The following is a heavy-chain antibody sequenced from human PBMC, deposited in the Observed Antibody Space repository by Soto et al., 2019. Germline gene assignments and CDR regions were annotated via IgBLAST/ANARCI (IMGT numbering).Heavy chain of an antibody. CDR3: ARAYEGDYFDY. CDR1: GFTFSSYA. CDR2: ISYDGSNK. Sequence: QVQLVESGGGVVQPGRSLRLSCAASGFTFSSYAIHWVRQAPGKGLGGVAVISYDGSNKYYADSVKGRFTISRDNSKNTLYLQMNSLRAEDTAVYYCARAYEGDYFDYWGQGTLVTVSS. V-gene: IGHV3-30-3*01. J-gene: IGHJ4*02. D-gene: IGHD3-16*01.